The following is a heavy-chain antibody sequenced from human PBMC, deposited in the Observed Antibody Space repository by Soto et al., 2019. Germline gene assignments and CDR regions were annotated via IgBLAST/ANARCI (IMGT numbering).Heavy chain of an antibody. CDR1: GGSISSGGYY. CDR2: IYYSGST. CDR3: ARDARTYSSSSYYGMDV. V-gene: IGHV4-31*03. J-gene: IGHJ6*02. Sequence: QVQLQESGPGLVKPSQTLSLTCTVSGGSISSGGYYWSWLRQHPGKGLEGIGYIYYSGSTYSNPSLKSRVTISVDTYKNQCSLKLSSVTAADTAVYYCARDARTYSSSSYYGMDVWGQGTTVTVSS. D-gene: IGHD6-6*01.